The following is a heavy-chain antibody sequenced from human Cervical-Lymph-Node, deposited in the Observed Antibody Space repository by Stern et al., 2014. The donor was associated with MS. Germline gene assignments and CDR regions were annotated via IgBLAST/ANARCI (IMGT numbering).Heavy chain of an antibody. Sequence: EVHLVESGGVVVQTGGSLRLSCAASGFTFDDYTMHWVRHTPGKALEWLSLINWDGTNTYYADSLTGRFTISRDNSKNSLYLQMNSLRPEDTALYYCAKGAGMQLWSSFDFWGQGTLVTVSS. D-gene: IGHD3-10*01. V-gene: IGHV3-43*01. J-gene: IGHJ4*02. CDR2: INWDGTNT. CDR3: AKGAGMQLWSSFDF. CDR1: GFTFDDYT.